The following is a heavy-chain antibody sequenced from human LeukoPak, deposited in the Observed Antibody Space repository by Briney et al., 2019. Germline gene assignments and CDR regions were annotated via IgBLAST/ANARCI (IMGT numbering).Heavy chain of an antibody. CDR1: GGSFSGYY. CDR3: ARHGTRYYYYYMDV. J-gene: IGHJ6*03. D-gene: IGHD1-26*01. V-gene: IGHV4-34*01. CDR2: INHSGST. Sequence: SETLSLTCAVYGGSFSGYYWTWIRQPPGKGLEWIGEINHSGSTNYNPSLKSRVTISVDTSKNQFSLKLSSVTAADTAVYYCARHGTRYYYYYMDVWGKGATVTISS.